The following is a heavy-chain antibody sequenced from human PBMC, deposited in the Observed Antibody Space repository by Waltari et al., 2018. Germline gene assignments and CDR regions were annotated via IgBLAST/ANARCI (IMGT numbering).Heavy chain of an antibody. CDR1: GXIFKKSX. D-gene: IGHD2-2*01. Sequence: EVQLLESXGGLGQPGGSLTLSCXASGXIFKKSXMXWVRQAPGKGLEWVSTISAAATDTXYADSVKGRFSIXRVXSKXTXFXQMSGLRAXXTATXYCAKSSGEVXAITSDFXGRGTLVTVXS. CDR3: AKSSGEVXAITSDF. V-gene: IGHV3-23*01. CDR2: ISAAATDT. J-gene: IGHJ4*02.